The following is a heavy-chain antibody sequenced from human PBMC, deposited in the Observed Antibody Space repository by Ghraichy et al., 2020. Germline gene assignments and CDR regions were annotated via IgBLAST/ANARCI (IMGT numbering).Heavy chain of an antibody. Sequence: GESLRLSCAASGFSFSDSWMSWLRQAPGKGLEWVATIKQEGTEKYYVDSVKGRFSISRDNAKTSLYLQMNSLRAEDTAVYYCARGGSCCWGQGTLVTVSS. J-gene: IGHJ4*02. CDR2: IKQEGTEK. CDR3: ARGGSCC. D-gene: IGHD6-25*01. V-gene: IGHV3-7*01. CDR1: GFSFSDSW.